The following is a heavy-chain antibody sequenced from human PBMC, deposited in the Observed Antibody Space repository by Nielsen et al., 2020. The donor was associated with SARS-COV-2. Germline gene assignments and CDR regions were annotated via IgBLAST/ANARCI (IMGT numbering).Heavy chain of an antibody. J-gene: IGHJ6*02. CDR3: ARHRPICSSTSCYANYYYGMDV. V-gene: IGHV5-51*01. Sequence: GESLKISCKGSGYSFTSYWISWVRQMPGKGLEWMGIIYPGDSDTRYSPSFQGQVTISADKSISTAYLQWSSLKASDTAMYYCARHRPICSSTSCYANYYYGMDVWGQGTTVTVSS. CDR1: GYSFTSYW. D-gene: IGHD2-2*01. CDR2: IYPGDSDT.